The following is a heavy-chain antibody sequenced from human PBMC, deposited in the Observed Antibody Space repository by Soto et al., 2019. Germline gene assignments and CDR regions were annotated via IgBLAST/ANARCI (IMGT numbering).Heavy chain of an antibody. CDR1: GDSMSNTYY. V-gene: IGHV4-39*01. CDR2: IYTSGNT. J-gene: IGHJ4*02. D-gene: IGHD3-10*01. Sequence: SETLSLTCTVSGDSMSNTYYWGWIRQPPGKGLEWIGSIYTSGNTYYNPSLKSRVTISVDTSKTQFSLKLSSVTAADTAVYFCARQTLLPDYWGQGALVTVSS. CDR3: ARQTLLPDY.